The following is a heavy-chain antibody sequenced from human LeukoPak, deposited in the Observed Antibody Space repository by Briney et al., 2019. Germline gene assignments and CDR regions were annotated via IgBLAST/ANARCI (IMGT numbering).Heavy chain of an antibody. CDR2: XXSDGGKT. V-gene: IGHV3-30*02. CDR1: GFTXSXXX. Sequence: AASGFTXSXXXXXXVXXXPGXXXXXXXXXXSDGGKTHYLDSVKGRFTISRDNSKNTLYLQMSSLRPEDTAVYYCAKEGEISGSAVWGAFDVWGQGTMIIVFS. J-gene: IGHJ3*01. D-gene: IGHD2-15*01. CDR3: AKEGEISGSAVWGAFDV.